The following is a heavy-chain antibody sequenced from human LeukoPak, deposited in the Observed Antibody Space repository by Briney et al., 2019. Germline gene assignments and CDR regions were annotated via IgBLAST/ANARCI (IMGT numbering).Heavy chain of an antibody. D-gene: IGHD2-15*01. J-gene: IGHJ4*02. CDR1: GYTFTSYG. CDR2: ISAYNGNT. Sequence: ASVKVSCKASGYTFTSYGISWVRQAPGQGLEWMGWISAYNGNTNYAQKLQGRVAMTTDTSTSTAYMELRSLRSDDTAVYYCARVKSGYCSGGSCRYPDYWGQGTLVTVSS. CDR3: ARVKSGYCSGGSCRYPDY. V-gene: IGHV1-18*01.